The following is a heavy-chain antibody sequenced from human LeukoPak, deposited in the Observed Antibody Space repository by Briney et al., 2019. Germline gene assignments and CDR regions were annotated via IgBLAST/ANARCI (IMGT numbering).Heavy chain of an antibody. J-gene: IGHJ4*02. CDR1: GFTFNTFG. Sequence: GGSLRLSCAASGFTFNTFGMSWVRQAPGKGLEWVSSISAGSDSTDYADSVKGRFTISRDNPKNTLYLQMNSLRAEDTAVYFCAKRGVVIRVILVGFHKEAYYFDSWGQGALVTVSS. CDR2: ISAGSDST. D-gene: IGHD3-22*01. CDR3: AKRGVVIRVILVGFHKEAYYFDS. V-gene: IGHV3-23*01.